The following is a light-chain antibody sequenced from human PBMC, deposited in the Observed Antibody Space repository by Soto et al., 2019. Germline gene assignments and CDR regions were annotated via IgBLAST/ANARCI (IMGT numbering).Light chain of an antibody. J-gene: IGKJ3*01. CDR3: QQYENRPYT. Sequence: DIQMTQSPSSLSASIGDRVSSTCQASQDISKFLNWYQHKPGQAPSLLIYDASKSHFGVPSRFSGSGSGTDLTFTISSLQPEDNATYYCQQYENRPYTFGPGTKVDIK. V-gene: IGKV1-33*01. CDR2: DAS. CDR1: QDISKF.